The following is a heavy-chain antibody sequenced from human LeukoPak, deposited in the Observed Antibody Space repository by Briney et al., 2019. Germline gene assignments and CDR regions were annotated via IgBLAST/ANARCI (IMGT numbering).Heavy chain of an antibody. CDR1: GGSISSYY. Sequence: SETLSLTCTVSGGSISSYYWSWIRRPPGKGLEWIGYIYYSGSTNYNPSLKSRVTISVDTSKNQFSLKLSSVTAADTAVYYCARALGGNSYGHRPNWFDPWGQGTLVTVSS. J-gene: IGHJ5*02. V-gene: IGHV4-59*01. D-gene: IGHD5-18*01. CDR3: ARALGGNSYGHRPNWFDP. CDR2: IYYSGST.